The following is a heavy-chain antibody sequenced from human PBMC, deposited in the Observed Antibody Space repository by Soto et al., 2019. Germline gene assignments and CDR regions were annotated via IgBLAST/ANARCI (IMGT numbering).Heavy chain of an antibody. V-gene: IGHV3-33*03. CDR1: GFTFSNYG. D-gene: IGHD6-13*01. CDR3: AKDMAAAAHQGDAFDI. CDR2: IWNDGTNK. J-gene: IGHJ3*02. Sequence: QVQLVESGGGVVQPGRSLRLSCAASGFTFSNYGMHWVRQAPGKGVEWVAVIWNDGTNKNYVDSVRGRFTISRESSKNTLYLEMNSLRAEDTGVYYCAKDMAAAAHQGDAFDIWGLGTMVSVSA.